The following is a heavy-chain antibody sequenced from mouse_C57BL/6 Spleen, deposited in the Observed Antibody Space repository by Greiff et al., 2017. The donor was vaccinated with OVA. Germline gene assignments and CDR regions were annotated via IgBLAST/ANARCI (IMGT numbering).Heavy chain of an antibody. D-gene: IGHD2-4*01. CDR3: TRSWGLRPWFAY. CDR2: IYPGNSDT. Sequence: EVQLQQSGTVLARPGASVKMSCKTSGYTFTSYWMHWVKQRPGQGLEWIGAIYPGNSDTSYNQKFKGKAKLTAVTSASTAYMELSSLTNENSAVYYCTRSWGLRPWFAYWGQGTLVTVSA. CDR1: GYTFTSYW. V-gene: IGHV1-5*01. J-gene: IGHJ3*01.